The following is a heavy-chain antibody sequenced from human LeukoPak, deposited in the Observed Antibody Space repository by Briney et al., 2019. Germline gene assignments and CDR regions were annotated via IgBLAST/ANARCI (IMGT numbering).Heavy chain of an antibody. CDR2: ISSSGSTI. CDR3: ARLNYGDYAGY. V-gene: IGHV3-48*03. J-gene: IGHJ4*02. D-gene: IGHD4-17*01. CDR1: GFTFSSYE. Sequence: GGSLRLSCAASGFTFSSYEMNWVRQAPGKGLEWVSYISSSGSTIYYADSVKGRFTISRDNSKNTLYLQMNSLRAEDTAVYYCARLNYGDYAGYWGQGTLVTVSS.